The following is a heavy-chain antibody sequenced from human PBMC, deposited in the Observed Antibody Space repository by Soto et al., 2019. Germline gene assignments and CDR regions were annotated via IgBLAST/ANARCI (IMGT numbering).Heavy chain of an antibody. CDR2: ISGSGGST. CDR3: AKDRRNYYDSSGYWDW. CDR1: GFTFSSYA. Sequence: EVQLLESGGGLVQPGGSLRLSCAASGFTFSSYAMSWVRQAPGKGLEWVSAISGSGGSTYYADSVKGRFTISRDNSKNTLHLQMNSLRAEDTAVYYCAKDRRNYYDSSGYWDWWGQGTLVTVSS. J-gene: IGHJ4*02. V-gene: IGHV3-23*01. D-gene: IGHD3-22*01.